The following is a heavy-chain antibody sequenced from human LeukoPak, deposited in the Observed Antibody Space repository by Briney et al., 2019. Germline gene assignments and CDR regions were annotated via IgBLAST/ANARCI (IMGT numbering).Heavy chain of an antibody. D-gene: IGHD3-22*01. CDR3: ARGPYSYDRSGAFDI. CDR1: GDSISSGDYY. J-gene: IGHJ3*02. Sequence: SETLSLACTVSGDSISSGDYYWSWIRQPAGKGLEWIGRISSSGSTNYNPSLKSRVTISVDTSKNQFSLKLSSVTAADTAVYFSARGPYSYDRSGAFDIWGQGTMVSVSS. V-gene: IGHV4-61*02. CDR2: ISSSGST.